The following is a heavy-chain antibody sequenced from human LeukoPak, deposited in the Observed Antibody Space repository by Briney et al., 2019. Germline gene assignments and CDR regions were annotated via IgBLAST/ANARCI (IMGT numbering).Heavy chain of an antibody. CDR2: IYYSGST. CDR3: AREIPYYGSAYFDL. V-gene: IGHV4-59*01. CDR1: GGSISSYY. Sequence: SETLSLTCTVSGGSISSYYWSWIRQPPGKGLEWIGYIYYSGSTNYSPSLKSRVTISVDTSKNQFSLKLSSVTAADTAVYYCAREIPYYGSAYFDLWGRGTLVTVSS. J-gene: IGHJ2*01. D-gene: IGHD3-10*01.